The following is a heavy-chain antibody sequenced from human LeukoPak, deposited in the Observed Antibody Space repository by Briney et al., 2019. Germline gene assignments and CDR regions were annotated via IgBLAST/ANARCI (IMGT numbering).Heavy chain of an antibody. Sequence: PGGSLRLSCEGSGFTFSTYEMNWVRQAPGKGLEWVSYIGSRPTTTYYADSVRGRFIISRDNTKNSVYLQMTSLRADNAAVYYCARESGSSGYYYFDYWGQGTLVTVSS. J-gene: IGHJ4*02. CDR3: ARESGSSGYYYFDY. V-gene: IGHV3-48*03. CDR2: IGSRPTTT. D-gene: IGHD3-22*01. CDR1: GFTFSTYE.